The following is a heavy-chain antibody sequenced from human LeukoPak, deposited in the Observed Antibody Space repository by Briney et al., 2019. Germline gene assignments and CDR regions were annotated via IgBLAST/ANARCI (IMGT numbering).Heavy chain of an antibody. J-gene: IGHJ3*02. V-gene: IGHV3-74*01. CDR3: AKGRVGHSPGYYYGNDAFDI. D-gene: IGHD3-22*01. CDR1: GFTFSSYW. Sequence: GGSLRLSCAASGFTFSSYWMHWVRQAPGKGLVWVSRINSDGSSTSCADSVKGRFTISRDNAKNTLYLQMNSLRAEDTAVYYCAKGRVGHSPGYYYGNDAFDIWGQGTMVTVSS. CDR2: INSDGSST.